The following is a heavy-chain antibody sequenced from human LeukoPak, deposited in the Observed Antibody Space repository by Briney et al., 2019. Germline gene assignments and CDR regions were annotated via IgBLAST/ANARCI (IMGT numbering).Heavy chain of an antibody. CDR2: ANPNRDDS. D-gene: IGHD3-10*02. J-gene: IGHJ4*02. CDR3: ARDRLSLFGELNIDY. Sequence: ASVKVSCKASGYTITDYYMHWVRQAPGQGLEWVGWANPNRDDSNYAQKFQGRVSMTRDTSINTVYMELTSLTSDDTAVYYCARDRLSLFGELNIDYWGQGTLVTVSS. V-gene: IGHV1-2*02. CDR1: GYTITDYY.